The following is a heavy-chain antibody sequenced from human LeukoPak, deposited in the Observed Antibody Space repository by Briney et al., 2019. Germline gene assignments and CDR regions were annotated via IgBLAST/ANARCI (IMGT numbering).Heavy chain of an antibody. V-gene: IGHV1-69*13. CDR1: GGTFSSYA. J-gene: IGHJ5*02. Sequence: ASVKVSCKASGGTFSSYAISWVRQAPGQGLEWMGGIIPIFGTANYAQKFQGRVTITADESTSTAYMELSSLRSEDTAVYYCARGDVVPAANGGLFSNWFDPWGQGTLVTVSS. CDR3: ARGDVVPAANGGLFSNWFDP. D-gene: IGHD2-2*01. CDR2: IIPIFGTA.